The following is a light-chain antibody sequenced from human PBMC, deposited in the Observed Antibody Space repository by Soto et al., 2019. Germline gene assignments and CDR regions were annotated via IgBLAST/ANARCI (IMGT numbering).Light chain of an antibody. CDR2: AAS. V-gene: IGKV1-39*01. J-gene: IGKJ5*01. CDR3: QQINSYPHT. Sequence: DLQPTHSPSTLSASLGHRATITYQASQSISSYLNWYQQKPGKAPKLLIYAASSLQSGVPSRFSGGGSGTDFTLTISSLQPEDFATYYCQQINSYPHTFGQGTRLEIK. CDR1: QSISSY.